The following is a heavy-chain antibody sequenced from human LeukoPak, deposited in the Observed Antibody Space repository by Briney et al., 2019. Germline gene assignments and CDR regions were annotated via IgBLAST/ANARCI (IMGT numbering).Heavy chain of an antibody. V-gene: IGHV3-30*18. CDR3: AKDSPHDFWSGYYSYYFDY. J-gene: IGHJ4*02. CDR1: GFTFSSYG. CDR2: ISYDGSNK. Sequence: GGSLRLSCAASGFTFSSYGMHWVRQAPGKGLEWVAVISYDGSNKYYADSVKGRFTISRDNSKNTLYLQMNSLRAEDTAVYYCAKDSPHDFWSGYYSYYFDYWGQGTLVTVSS. D-gene: IGHD3-3*01.